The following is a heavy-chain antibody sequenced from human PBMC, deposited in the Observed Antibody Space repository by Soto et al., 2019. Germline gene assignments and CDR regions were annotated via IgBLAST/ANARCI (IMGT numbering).Heavy chain of an antibody. CDR3: EKPRVYCTNGVCPAAS. D-gene: IGHD2-8*01. CDR1: GFTFSSYE. Sequence: PGGSLRLSCAASGFTFSSYEMNWVRQAPGKGLEWVSYISSSGSTIYYADSVKGRFTISRDNSNYTLYLQMDSLRAEDIDLYFCEKPRVYCTNGVCPAASWGQGVLVTVSS. J-gene: IGHJ5*02. CDR2: ISSSGSTI. V-gene: IGHV3-48*03.